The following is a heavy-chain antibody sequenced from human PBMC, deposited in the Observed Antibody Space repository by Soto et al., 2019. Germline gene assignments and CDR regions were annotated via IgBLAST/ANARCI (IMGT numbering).Heavy chain of an antibody. CDR2: LAYDGSNE. Sequence: QVQLVESRGGVVQPGRALRLSCVASGFSFRNSAMHWVRQAPGKGLEWVAVLAYDGSNEFYADSVKGRFAISRDNAKNTLYLQMNSLRPEDTAVYYCARDGDNSALFGPAYWGQGTLATVSS. CDR1: GFSFRNSA. D-gene: IGHD6-19*01. J-gene: IGHJ4*02. V-gene: IGHV3-30*09. CDR3: ARDGDNSALFGPAY.